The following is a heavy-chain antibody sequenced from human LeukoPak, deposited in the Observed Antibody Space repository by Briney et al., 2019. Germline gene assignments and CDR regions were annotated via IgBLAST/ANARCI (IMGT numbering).Heavy chain of an antibody. J-gene: IGHJ3*02. CDR1: GYTFTTYG. Sequence: ASVKVSCKASGYTFTTYGISWVRQAPGQGLEWMGWISTYNGNTNYAQKLQGRVTMTTDTSTSTAYMELRSLRSDDTAVYYCANKLQFLLAFDIWGRGTMVTVSS. D-gene: IGHD3-3*01. CDR2: ISTYNGNT. CDR3: ANKLQFLLAFDI. V-gene: IGHV1-18*01.